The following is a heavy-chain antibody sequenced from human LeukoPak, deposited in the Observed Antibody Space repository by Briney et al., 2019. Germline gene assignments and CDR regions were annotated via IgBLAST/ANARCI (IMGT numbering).Heavy chain of an antibody. D-gene: IGHD1-1*01. CDR3: ARGGGTEWNDVGTFDI. Sequence: GASVKVSCKASGYTFSGYYIHWVRQAPGQGLEWMAWINPNSGGTNYAQNFQGRVAMTRDTSISTVYMELSRLTSDDTAVYYCARGGGTEWNDVGTFDIWGQGTMVAVSS. CDR1: GYTFSGYY. J-gene: IGHJ3*02. CDR2: INPNSGGT. V-gene: IGHV1-2*02.